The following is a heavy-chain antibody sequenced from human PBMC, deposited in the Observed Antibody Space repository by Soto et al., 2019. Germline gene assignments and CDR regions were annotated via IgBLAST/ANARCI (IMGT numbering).Heavy chain of an antibody. CDR2: INHSGST. CDR3: AREALPSGASYYFDY. V-gene: IGHV4-34*01. J-gene: IGHJ4*02. Sequence: SETLSLTCAVYGGSFSGYYWSWIRQPPGKGLEWIGEINHSGSTNYNPSLKSRVTISVDTSKNQFSLKLNSVTAADTALYYCAREALPSGASYYFDYWGQGTLVTVSS. D-gene: IGHD3-10*01. CDR1: GGSFSGYY.